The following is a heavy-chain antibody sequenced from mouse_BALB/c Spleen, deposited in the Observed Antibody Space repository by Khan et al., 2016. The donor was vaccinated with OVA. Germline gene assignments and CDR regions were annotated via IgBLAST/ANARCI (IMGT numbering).Heavy chain of an antibody. CDR1: GYTFTSYW. CDR3: VRGGITTGYFDY. D-gene: IGHD1-1*01. Sequence: QVQLKQSGTELARPGASVKLSCKASGYTFTSYWMQWVKQRPGQGLEWIGAIYPGDGNTRYTHKFKGKATLTADKSSSTAYMQLSSLASEDSAVYFCVRGGITTGYFDYWGQGTTLTVSS. CDR2: IYPGDGNT. V-gene: IGHV1-87*01. J-gene: IGHJ2*01.